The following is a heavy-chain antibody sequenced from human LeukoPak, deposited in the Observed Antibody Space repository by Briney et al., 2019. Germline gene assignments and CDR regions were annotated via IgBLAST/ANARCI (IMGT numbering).Heavy chain of an antibody. V-gene: IGHV4-38-2*02. CDR1: DYSISSGYY. CDR3: ARTTEGGYTYGYFYYYYMDV. J-gene: IGHJ6*03. Sequence: SETLSLTCTVSDYSISSGYYWGWIRQPPGKGLEWIGTIYYSGTTYYNPSLKSRVTISVDTSKNQFSLKLTSVTAADTAVYYCARTTEGGYTYGYFYYYYMDVWGKGTTVTISS. CDR2: IYYSGTT. D-gene: IGHD5-18*01.